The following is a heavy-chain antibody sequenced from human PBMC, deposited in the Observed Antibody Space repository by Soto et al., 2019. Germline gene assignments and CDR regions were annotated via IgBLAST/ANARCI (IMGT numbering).Heavy chain of an antibody. V-gene: IGHV1-8*01. CDR3: ARCQHYDFWSGYYYYYYGMDV. CDR2: MNPNSGNT. D-gene: IGHD3-3*01. Sequence: ASVKVSCKASGYTFTSYDINWVRQATGQGLEWMGWMNPNSGNTGYAQKFQGRVTMTRNTSISTAYVELSSLRSEDTAVYYCARCQHYDFWSGYYYYYYGMDVWGQGTTVTVSS. J-gene: IGHJ6*02. CDR1: GYTFTSYD.